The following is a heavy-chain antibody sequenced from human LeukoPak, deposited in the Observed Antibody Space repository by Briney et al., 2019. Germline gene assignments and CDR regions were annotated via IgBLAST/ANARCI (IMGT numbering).Heavy chain of an antibody. CDR1: TFTFSSYW. CDR3: ARGTYYYEF. J-gene: IGHJ4*02. D-gene: IGHD3-16*01. CDR2: MNQLGNEK. V-gene: IGHV3-7*04. Sequence: GGSLRLSCAASTFTFSSYWMSWVRQAPGKGLEGVAYMNQLGNEKNYLDSVKGRFTISRDNAKNSLYLQMTSLRAEDTAVYYCARGTYYYEFWGQGTLVTVSS.